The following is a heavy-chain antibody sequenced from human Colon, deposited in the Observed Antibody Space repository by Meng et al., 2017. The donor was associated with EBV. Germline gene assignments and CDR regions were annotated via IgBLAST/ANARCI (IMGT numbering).Heavy chain of an antibody. Sequence: LHLQEFDLGLGLPSPSLSLTCAVSGDSIRSGDYSWSWIRQPPGQGLEWIGSIYHGGTTYTTSLKSRVTISVDNSKNQFSLRLTSVTAADTAVYYCARGPYCGGDCYWFDPWGQGTLVAVSS. CDR1: GDSIRSGDYS. D-gene: IGHD2-21*02. CDR2: IYHGGTT. CDR3: ARGPYCGGDCYWFDP. V-gene: IGHV4-30-2*01. J-gene: IGHJ5*02.